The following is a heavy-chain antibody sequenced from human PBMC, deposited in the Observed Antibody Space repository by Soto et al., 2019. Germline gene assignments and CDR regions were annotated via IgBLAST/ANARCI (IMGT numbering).Heavy chain of an antibody. D-gene: IGHD5-18*01. J-gene: IGHJ4*02. Sequence: SETLSLTCTVPGGFISSGGYYWSWIRQHPGKGLEWIGYIYYSGSTYYNPSLKSRVTISVDTSKNQFSLKLSSVTAADTAVYYCARSGYSYGPNPLLYWGQGTLVTVSS. CDR1: GGFISSGGYY. CDR2: IYYSGST. V-gene: IGHV4-31*03. CDR3: ARSGYSYGPNPLLY.